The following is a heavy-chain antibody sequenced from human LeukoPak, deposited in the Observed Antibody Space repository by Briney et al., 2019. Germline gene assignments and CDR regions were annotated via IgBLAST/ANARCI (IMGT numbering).Heavy chain of an antibody. D-gene: IGHD2-15*01. Sequence: GGSLRLSCAASGFTFSSYEMNWVRQAPGKGLEWVSYISSSGSTIYYADSVKGRFTISRDNAKNSLYLQMNSLRAEDTAVCYCARADCSGGSCWFDYWGQGTLVTVSS. V-gene: IGHV3-48*03. CDR1: GFTFSSYE. J-gene: IGHJ4*02. CDR2: ISSSGSTI. CDR3: ARADCSGGSCWFDY.